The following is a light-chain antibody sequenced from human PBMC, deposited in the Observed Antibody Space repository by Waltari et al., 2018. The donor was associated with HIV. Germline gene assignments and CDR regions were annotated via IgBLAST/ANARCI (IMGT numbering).Light chain of an antibody. CDR2: DVS. CDR3: CSYAGSSTVV. J-gene: IGLJ2*01. CDR1: SSYVGGYNY. V-gene: IGLV2-23*02. Sequence: QSALTQPASVSGSPGQSITISCPGTSSYVGGYNYVSWYQQPPGKAPKLMIYDVSKRPSGVSNRFSGSKSGNTASLTISGLQAEDEADYYCCSYAGSSTVVFGGGTKLTVL.